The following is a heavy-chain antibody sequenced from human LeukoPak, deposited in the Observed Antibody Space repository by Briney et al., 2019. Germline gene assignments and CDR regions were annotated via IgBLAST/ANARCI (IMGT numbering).Heavy chain of an antibody. V-gene: IGHV1-3*01. J-gene: IGHJ3*02. CDR1: GYTFTSYA. CDR2: INAGNGNT. CDR3: ARDLAAAGSHPVSAFDI. D-gene: IGHD6-13*01. Sequence: ASVRVSCKASGYTFTSYAMHWVRQAPGQRLEWMGWINAGNGNTKYSQKFQGRVTITRDKSASTAYMELSSLRSEDTAVYYCARDLAAAGSHPVSAFDIWGQGTMVTVSS.